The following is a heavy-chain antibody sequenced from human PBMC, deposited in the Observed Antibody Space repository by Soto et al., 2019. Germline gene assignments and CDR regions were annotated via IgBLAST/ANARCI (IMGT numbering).Heavy chain of an antibody. CDR2: IYSGGST. V-gene: IGHV3-66*01. Sequence: EVQLVESGGGLVQPGGSLRLSCAASGFTVSSNYMSWVRQAPGKGLEWVSVIYSGGSTYYADSVKGGFTISRDNSKNTLYLQMNSLRAEDTAVYYCARDRIAVAGNPEYFQHWGQGTLVTVSS. CDR3: ARDRIAVAGNPEYFQH. J-gene: IGHJ1*01. CDR1: GFTVSSNY. D-gene: IGHD6-19*01.